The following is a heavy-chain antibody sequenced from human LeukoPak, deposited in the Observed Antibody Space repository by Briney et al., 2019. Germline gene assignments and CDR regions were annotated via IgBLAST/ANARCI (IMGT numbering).Heavy chain of an antibody. CDR1: GYTFTSYD. Sequence: ASVKVSCTASGYTFTSYDINWVRQATGQGLEWMGWMNPNSGNTGYAQKLQGRVTMTTDTSTSTAYMELRSLRSDDTAVYYCATIVGARGLFWGQGTLVTVSS. CDR3: ATIVGARGLF. D-gene: IGHD1-26*01. CDR2: MNPNSGNT. J-gene: IGHJ4*02. V-gene: IGHV1-8*02.